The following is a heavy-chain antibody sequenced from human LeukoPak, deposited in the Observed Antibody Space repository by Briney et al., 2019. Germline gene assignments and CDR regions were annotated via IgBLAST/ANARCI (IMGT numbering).Heavy chain of an antibody. V-gene: IGHV5-51*01. J-gene: IGHJ4*02. Sequence: GESLKISCKGSGYSFTSFWIGWVRQMHGKGLEWMGIIYPGDSDTRYSPSFQGQVTISADKSISTAYLQWSSLKASDTAMYYCASLGCSGGSCYAPFDYWGQGTLVTVSS. CDR1: GYSFTSFW. D-gene: IGHD2-15*01. CDR2: IYPGDSDT. CDR3: ASLGCSGGSCYAPFDY.